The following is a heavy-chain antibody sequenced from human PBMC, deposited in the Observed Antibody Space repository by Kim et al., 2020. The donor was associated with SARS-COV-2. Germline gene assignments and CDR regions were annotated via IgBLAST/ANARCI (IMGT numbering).Heavy chain of an antibody. D-gene: IGHD3-9*01. V-gene: IGHV3-21*01. CDR1: GFTFSSYS. CDR2: ISSSSSYI. J-gene: IGHJ6*02. Sequence: GGSLRLSCAASGFTFSSYSMNWVRQAPGKGLEWGSSISSSSSYIYYADSVKGRFTISRDNAKNSLYLQMNSLRAEATAVYYCARAGGLTYYYGMDVWGQGTTVTVSS. CDR3: ARAGGLTYYYGMDV.